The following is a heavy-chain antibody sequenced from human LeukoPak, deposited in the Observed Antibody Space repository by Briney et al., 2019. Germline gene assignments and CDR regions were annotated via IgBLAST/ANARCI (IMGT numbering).Heavy chain of an antibody. CDR2: ISSSGGIT. CDR3: ARETHHYDTAGYYWRQFDY. D-gene: IGHD3-22*01. J-gene: IGHJ4*02. CDR1: GFPLSIYA. V-gene: IGHV3-64*02. Sequence: PGGSLRLSWAASGFPLSIYAMHWVRQAPGKGLEGVSGISSSGGITYYADSGKGRFRISRDNSKNTLDLQMRSLRAEDTAVYYCARETHHYDTAGYYWRQFDYWGEGTRVSVFS.